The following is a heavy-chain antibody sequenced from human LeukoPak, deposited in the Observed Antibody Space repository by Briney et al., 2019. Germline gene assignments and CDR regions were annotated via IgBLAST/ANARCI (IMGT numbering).Heavy chain of an antibody. CDR2: IYTGGST. D-gene: IGHD1-1*01. V-gene: IGHV3-53*01. Sequence: GGSLRLSCAASGFTVSSSYMSWVRQAPGKGLERVSVIYTGGSTYYADSVKGRFTISRDNSKNTVYFQMNSLRVDDTAVYYCARLRWNDRADAFDIWGQGTMVTVSS. CDR3: ARLRWNDRADAFDI. CDR1: GFTVSSSY. J-gene: IGHJ3*02.